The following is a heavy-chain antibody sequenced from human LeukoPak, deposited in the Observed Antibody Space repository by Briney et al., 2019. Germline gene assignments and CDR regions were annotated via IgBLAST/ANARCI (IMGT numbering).Heavy chain of an antibody. CDR2: ISSSSSTI. D-gene: IGHD3-10*01. CDR3: ASMVRGAEDY. CDR1: GFTFSSYS. Sequence: GGSLRLSCAASGFTFSSYSMNWVRQAPGKGLEWVSYISSSSSTIYYVDSVKGRFTISRDNAKNSLYLQMNSLRAEDTAVYYCASMVRGAEDYWGQGTLVTVSS. J-gene: IGHJ4*02. V-gene: IGHV3-48*01.